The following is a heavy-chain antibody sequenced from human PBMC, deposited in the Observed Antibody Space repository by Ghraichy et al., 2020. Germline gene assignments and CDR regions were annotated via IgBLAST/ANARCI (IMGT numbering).Heavy chain of an antibody. CDR2: ISYDGRHK. CDR3: ARDSVTIFGVVIMGSDLDY. Sequence: GGSLRLSCAASGFTFSRHAMHWVRQAPGKGLEWVAVISYDGRHKYDADSVKGRFTISRDNSKNTLYLQMNSLRAEDTALYYCARDSVTIFGVVIMGSDLDYWGQGTLVSVSS. CDR1: GFTFSRHA. J-gene: IGHJ4*02. V-gene: IGHV3-30*04. D-gene: IGHD3-3*01.